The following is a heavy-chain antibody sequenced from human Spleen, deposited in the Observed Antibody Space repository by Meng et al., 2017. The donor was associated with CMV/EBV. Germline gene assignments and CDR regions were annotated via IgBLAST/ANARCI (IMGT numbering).Heavy chain of an antibody. Sequence: GGSLRLSCAASGFTFDDYTMHWVRQVPGKGLEWVSLISWDGGSTYYADSVEGRFTISRDNSKNSLYLQMNSLKTEDTAMYYCAKDEGRRSGVAAPGTFFDSWGQGTLVTVSS. CDR2: ISWDGGST. CDR3: AKDEGRRSGVAAPGTFFDS. CDR1: GFTFDDYT. V-gene: IGHV3-43*01. D-gene: IGHD6-13*01. J-gene: IGHJ4*02.